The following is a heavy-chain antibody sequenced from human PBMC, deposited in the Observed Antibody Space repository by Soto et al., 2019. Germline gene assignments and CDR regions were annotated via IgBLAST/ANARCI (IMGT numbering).Heavy chain of an antibody. Sequence: QVQLVESGGGVVQPGRSLRLSCAASGLTFSSYGMHWVRQAPGKGLEWVAVIWYDGNNKYYADSVKGRFTISRDNSKNTLYLQMNSLRAEDTAVYYCARGHGDIVVVVAAPPDAFDIWGQGTMVTVSS. D-gene: IGHD2-15*01. CDR2: IWYDGNNK. V-gene: IGHV3-33*01. J-gene: IGHJ3*02. CDR1: GLTFSSYG. CDR3: ARGHGDIVVVVAAPPDAFDI.